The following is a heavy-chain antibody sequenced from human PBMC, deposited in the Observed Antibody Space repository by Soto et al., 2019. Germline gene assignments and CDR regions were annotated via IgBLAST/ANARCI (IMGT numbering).Heavy chain of an antibody. CDR1: GYTFSGYY. Sequence: QEQLVQSGAEVKKPGASVKVSCKASGYTFSGYYIHWLRQAPGQGLEWMGWINPNSGGTNYAQKFQGRVTVTRDTPTSTAYMELSRLTSDDTAVYYCARSLTEGYCTITGCYTRPLDGMDVWGQGTTVTVSS. CDR3: ARSLTEGYCTITGCYTRPLDGMDV. V-gene: IGHV1-2*02. D-gene: IGHD2-2*02. J-gene: IGHJ6*02. CDR2: INPNSGGT.